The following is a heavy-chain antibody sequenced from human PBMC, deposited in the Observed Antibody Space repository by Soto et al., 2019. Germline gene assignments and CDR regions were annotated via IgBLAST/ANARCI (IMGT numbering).Heavy chain of an antibody. CDR2: IYPGDSDT. J-gene: IGHJ4*02. V-gene: IGHV5-51*01. D-gene: IGHD5-18*01. Sequence: GESLKISCKGSGYSFVSYWIAWVRQMPGKGLEWMGSIYPGDSDTTYSPSIQGQVTISADKSSTTVYLQWNTLKASDTAMYYCENKDGYEVEYWGQGTQVTVSS. CDR1: GYSFVSYW. CDR3: ENKDGYEVEY.